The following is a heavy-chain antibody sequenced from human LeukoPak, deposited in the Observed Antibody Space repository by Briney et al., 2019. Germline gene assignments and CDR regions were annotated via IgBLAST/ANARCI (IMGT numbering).Heavy chain of an antibody. D-gene: IGHD3-9*01. V-gene: IGHV3-53*01. Sequence: GGSLRLSCAASGFTVSSNYMNWVRQAPGKGLEWVSVIYSGGSTYYADSVKGRFTISRDNSKNTLYLQMNSLRVEDTAVYYCARKDYDILTGTTDYWGQGTLVTVSS. CDR3: ARKDYDILTGTTDY. J-gene: IGHJ4*02. CDR2: IYSGGST. CDR1: GFTVSSNY.